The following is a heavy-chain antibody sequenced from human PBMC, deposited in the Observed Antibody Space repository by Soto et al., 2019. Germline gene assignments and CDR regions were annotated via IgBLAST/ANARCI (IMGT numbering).Heavy chain of an antibody. Sequence: EVQLVESGGGLVQPGGSLRLSCAASGFTFSSYWMHWVRQVPGKGLVWVSRINSDGSSTSYADFVKGRFTISRDNAKNTLYLQMNSLRAEDTALYYYSRDTFGEDDYWGQGTLVTVSS. V-gene: IGHV3-74*01. D-gene: IGHD3-3*01. CDR2: INSDGSST. CDR3: SRDTFGEDDY. J-gene: IGHJ4*02. CDR1: GFTFSSYW.